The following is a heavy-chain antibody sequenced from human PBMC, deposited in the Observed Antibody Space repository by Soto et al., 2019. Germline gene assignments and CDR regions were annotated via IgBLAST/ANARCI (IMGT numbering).Heavy chain of an antibody. CDR3: AREGDSNDPYYYYYGMDV. Sequence: GGSLRLSCAASGFTFSSYGMHWVRQAPGKGLEWVAVIWYDGSNKYYADSVKGRFTISRDNSKNTLYLQMNSLRAEDTAVYYCAREGDSNDPYYYYYGMDVWGQGTTVTVSS. D-gene: IGHD2-21*02. CDR2: IWYDGSNK. CDR1: GFTFSSYG. V-gene: IGHV3-33*08. J-gene: IGHJ6*02.